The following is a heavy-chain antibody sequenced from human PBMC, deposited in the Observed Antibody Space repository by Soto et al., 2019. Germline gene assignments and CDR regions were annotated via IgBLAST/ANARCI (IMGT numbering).Heavy chain of an antibody. D-gene: IGHD3-16*02. CDR3: ARVFYREGGWYFDL. CDR2: IIPIFGTA. Sequence: QVQLVQSGAEVKKPGSSVKVSCKASGGTFSSYAISWVRQAPGQGLEWMGGIIPIFGTANYAKKFQGRGTITGDEATSTAYMELGSLSSEDRAVCDCARVFYREGGWYFDLWGGGTLVTVSS. V-gene: IGHV1-69*12. CDR1: GGTFSSYA. J-gene: IGHJ2*01.